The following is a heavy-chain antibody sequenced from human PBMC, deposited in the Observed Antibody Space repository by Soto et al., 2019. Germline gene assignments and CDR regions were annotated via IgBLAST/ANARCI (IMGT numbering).Heavy chain of an antibody. J-gene: IGHJ4*02. CDR2: INAGNGNT. CDR1: GYTFTSYA. D-gene: IGHD4-17*01. CDR3: ARDYTVTYYYFDY. Sequence: ASVKVSCKASGYTFTSYATHWVRQAPGQRLEWMGWINAGNGNTKYSQKFQGRVTITRDTSASTAYMELSSLRSEDTAVYYCARDYTVTYYYFDYWGQGTLVTVSS. V-gene: IGHV1-3*01.